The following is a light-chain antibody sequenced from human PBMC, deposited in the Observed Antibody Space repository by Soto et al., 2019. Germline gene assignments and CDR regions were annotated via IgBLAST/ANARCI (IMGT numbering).Light chain of an antibody. V-gene: IGLV2-14*01. CDR1: SSDVGGYNY. CDR2: EVS. Sequence: QSALTQPASVSGSPGQSITISCTGTSSDVGGYNYVSWYQQHPGKAPKLMIYEVSNRPSGVSNRFSGSKSGNTASLTISGLQAEDEADYCCSSYTSSSTPYYVFGTGTKVTVL. CDR3: SSYTSSSTPYYV. J-gene: IGLJ1*01.